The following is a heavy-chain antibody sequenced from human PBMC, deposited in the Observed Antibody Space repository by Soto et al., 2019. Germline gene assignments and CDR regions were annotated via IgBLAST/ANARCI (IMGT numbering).Heavy chain of an antibody. V-gene: IGHV1-18*01. CDR2: ISAYNGNT. CDR1: GYTFTSYG. J-gene: IGHJ4*02. Sequence: ASVKVSCKASGYTFTSYGISWVRQAPGQGLEWMGWISAYNGNTNYAQKLQGRVTMTTDTSTSTAYMELRSLRSDDTAVYYCAKRPLKFEGSYFDYWGQGTLVTVSS. D-gene: IGHD3-10*01. CDR3: AKRPLKFEGSYFDY.